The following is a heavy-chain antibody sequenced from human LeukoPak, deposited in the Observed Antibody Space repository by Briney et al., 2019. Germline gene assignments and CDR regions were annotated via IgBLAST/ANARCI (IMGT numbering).Heavy chain of an antibody. Sequence: GGSLRLSCAASGFSFSGHWMNWVRQPPGKGLEWVANIKADGSEKYYVDSVKGRFTISRDDAKKTVDLQMDNLRAEDTAIYYCAYRNNFEYWGQGALVTVSS. D-gene: IGHD1-26*01. V-gene: IGHV3-7*05. J-gene: IGHJ4*02. CDR3: AYRNNFEY. CDR1: GFSFSGHW. CDR2: IKADGSEK.